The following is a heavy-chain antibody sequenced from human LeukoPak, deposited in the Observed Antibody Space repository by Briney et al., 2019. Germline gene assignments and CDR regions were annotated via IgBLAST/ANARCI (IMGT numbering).Heavy chain of an antibody. J-gene: IGHJ4*02. CDR2: IKQDGSEK. V-gene: IGHV3-7*05. CDR3: ARLKRGLIDY. D-gene: IGHD1-26*01. CDR1: RFTFSIYW. Sequence: GGSLRLSCAASRFTFSIYWMNWVRQAPGKGLEWVANIKQDGSEKYYVDSVKGRFTISRDNAKSSLYLQMNSLRAEDTAVYYCARLKRGLIDYWGQGTLVTVSS.